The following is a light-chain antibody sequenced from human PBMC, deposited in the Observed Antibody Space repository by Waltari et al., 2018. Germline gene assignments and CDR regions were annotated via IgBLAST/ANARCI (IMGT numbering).Light chain of an antibody. J-gene: IGKJ1*01. V-gene: IGKV3-20*01. Sequence: EIVLTPSPGTLSLSPGVRSPPACRASQSVSKYLAWYQQKPGQAPRLLIYDASTRATGIPDRFSGSGSGTDFSLTISRLEPEDFAVYYCQKYVSLPATFGQGTKVEIK. CDR1: QSVSKY. CDR3: QKYVSLPAT. CDR2: DAS.